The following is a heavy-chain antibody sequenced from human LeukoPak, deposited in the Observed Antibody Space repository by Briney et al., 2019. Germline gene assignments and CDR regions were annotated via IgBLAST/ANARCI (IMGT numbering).Heavy chain of an antibody. J-gene: IGHJ4*02. Sequence: ASVKVSCKASEYTFTGYYMHWVRQAPGQRVEWVGWINPNSGGTNYAQKFQGRVTMTRDTSISTAYMELSRLKSDDTAVYYCARVRPYSSGWNFDYWGQGTLLTVSS. V-gene: IGHV1-2*02. CDR3: ARVRPYSSGWNFDY. D-gene: IGHD6-19*01. CDR1: EYTFTGYY. CDR2: INPNSGGT.